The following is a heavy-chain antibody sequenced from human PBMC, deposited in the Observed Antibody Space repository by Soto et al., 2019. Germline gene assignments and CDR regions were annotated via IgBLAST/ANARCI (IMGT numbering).Heavy chain of an antibody. CDR3: ARDPSSSSYFDY. D-gene: IGHD6-6*01. Sequence: GASVKVSCKASGGTFSSYSISWVRHAPGQGLEWMGGIIPIFGTASYAQKFQGRVTMTADESTSTAYMELSSLRSEDTAVYYCARDPSSSSYFDYWGQGTLVTVSS. CDR1: GGTFSSYS. J-gene: IGHJ4*02. CDR2: IIPIFGTA. V-gene: IGHV1-69*13.